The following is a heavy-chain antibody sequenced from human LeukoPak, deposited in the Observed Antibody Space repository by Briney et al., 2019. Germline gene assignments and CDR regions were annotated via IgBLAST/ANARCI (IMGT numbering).Heavy chain of an antibody. Sequence: PSQTLSLTCTVSGGSISSGDYYWSWIRQPPGKGLEWIGYIYYSGSTYYNPSLKSRVTISVDTSKNQFSLKLSSVTAADTAVCYCARGNYDFWSGYYSHFDYWGQGTLVTVSS. D-gene: IGHD3-3*01. CDR2: IYYSGST. CDR3: ARGNYDFWSGYYSHFDY. J-gene: IGHJ4*02. V-gene: IGHV4-30-4*08. CDR1: GGSISSGDYY.